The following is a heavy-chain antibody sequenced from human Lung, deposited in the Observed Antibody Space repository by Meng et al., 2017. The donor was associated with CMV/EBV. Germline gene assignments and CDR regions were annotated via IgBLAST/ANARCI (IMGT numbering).Heavy chain of an antibody. CDR2: IRMDESDK. Sequence: GGSLRLSCAASGFSFTEYGMHWVRQTPDKGLEWVAFIRMDESDKFYGASMKGRFTISRDMSRKTLFLQMNSLRTDDTGVYYCAKDDPVVAIWGQGTLVTVSS. J-gene: IGHJ4*02. D-gene: IGHD4-23*01. CDR3: AKDDPVVAI. V-gene: IGHV3-30*02. CDR1: GFSFTEYG.